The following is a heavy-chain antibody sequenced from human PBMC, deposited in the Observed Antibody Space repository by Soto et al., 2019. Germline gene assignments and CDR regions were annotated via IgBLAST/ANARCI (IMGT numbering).Heavy chain of an antibody. V-gene: IGHV3-30*18. J-gene: IGHJ4*02. CDR3: AKDDETGTTNTIDY. D-gene: IGHD1-7*01. CDR1: GFTFSSYG. CDR2: ISYDGSNK. Sequence: QVQLVESGGGVVQPGRSLRLSCAASGFTFSSYGMHWVRQAPGKGLEWVAVISYDGSNKYYADSVKGRFTISRDNSKNALYLQMNILRAEDKAVYYCAKDDETGTTNTIDYWGQGTLVTVSS.